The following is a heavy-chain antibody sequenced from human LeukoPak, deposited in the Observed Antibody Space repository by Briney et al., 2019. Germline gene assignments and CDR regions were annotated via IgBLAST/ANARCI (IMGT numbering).Heavy chain of an antibody. V-gene: IGHV1-3*01. CDR2: INAGNGNT. CDR1: GYTFTSYA. D-gene: IGHD3-10*01. CDR3: ARGRDYYGSGSYYKGSIDP. J-gene: IGHJ5*02. Sequence: ASVKVSCKASGYTFTSYAMHWVRQAPGQRLEWMGWINAGNGNTKYSQKFQGRVTITRDTSASTAYMELSSLRSEDTAVYYCARGRDYYGSGSYYKGSIDPWGQGTLVTVSS.